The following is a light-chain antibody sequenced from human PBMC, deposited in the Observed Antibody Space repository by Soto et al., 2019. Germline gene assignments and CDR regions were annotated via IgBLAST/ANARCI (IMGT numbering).Light chain of an antibody. CDR2: AAS. CDR1: QGISSY. J-gene: IGKJ3*01. CDR3: QQLNSYVFT. V-gene: IGKV1-9*01. Sequence: IQLTQSPSSLSASVGDSVTITCRASQGISSYLAWYQQKPGEAPKLLIYAASTLQSGVPSRFSGSGSGTDFTLTISRLQPEDFATYDCQQLNSYVFTFGPGTKVDIK.